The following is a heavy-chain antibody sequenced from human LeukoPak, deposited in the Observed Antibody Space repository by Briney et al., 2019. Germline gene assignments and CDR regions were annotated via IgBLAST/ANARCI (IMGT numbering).Heavy chain of an antibody. CDR2: INPSGGST. D-gene: IGHD4-4*01. CDR1: GYTFTSYY. CDR3: ARGPDYSNYVLSIVDP. J-gene: IGHJ5*02. V-gene: IGHV1-46*01. Sequence: ASVKVSCKASGYTFTSYYMHWVRQAPGQGLEWMGLINPSGGSTSYAQKFQGRVTITRDTSTSTVYMELSSLRSEDTAVYYCARGPDYSNYVLSIVDPWGQGTLVTVSS.